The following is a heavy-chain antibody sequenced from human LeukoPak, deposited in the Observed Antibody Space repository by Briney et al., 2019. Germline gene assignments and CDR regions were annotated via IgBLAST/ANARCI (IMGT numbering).Heavy chain of an antibody. J-gene: IGHJ4*02. CDR3: ARDQYDTWSRRGNFDS. CDR2: IKLDGSEK. V-gene: IGHV3-7*03. Sequence: GGSLRLSCVASGFTFGKYWMSWVRQAPGKGLEWVANIKLDGSEKNYVDSVKGRFTTSRDDTKNSLYLQMNSLRVEDTAVFYCARDQYDTWSRRGNFDSWGQGTLVIVSS. CDR1: GFTFGKYW. D-gene: IGHD3-3*01.